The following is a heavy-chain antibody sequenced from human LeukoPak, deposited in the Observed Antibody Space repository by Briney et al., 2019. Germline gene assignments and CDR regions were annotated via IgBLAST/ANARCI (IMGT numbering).Heavy chain of an antibody. CDR3: ARDQTYYYDSSGYYGAFDI. Sequence: SETLSLTCSVSGGSISIYYWSWIRQPAGKGLEWIGRIYTSGRTNYNPSLKSRVTMSVGTSKNQFSLKLSSVTAADTAVYYCARDQTYYYDSSGYYGAFDIWGQGTMVTVSS. CDR1: GGSISIYY. CDR2: IYTSGRT. V-gene: IGHV4-4*07. D-gene: IGHD3-22*01. J-gene: IGHJ3*02.